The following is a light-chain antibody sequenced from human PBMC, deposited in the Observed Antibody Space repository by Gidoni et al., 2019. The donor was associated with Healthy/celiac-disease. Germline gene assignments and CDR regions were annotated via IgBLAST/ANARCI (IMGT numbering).Light chain of an antibody. V-gene: IGLV1-40*01. CDR2: GNS. Sequence: QSVLTQPPSVSGAPGQRLTISCTGSSSNIGAGYDVHWYQPLPGTAPKLLIYGNSNRPSGVPDRFSGSKSGTSASLAITGLQAEDEADYYCQSYDSSLSALYVFGTGTKVTVL. CDR3: QSYDSSLSALYV. J-gene: IGLJ1*01. CDR1: SSNIGAGYD.